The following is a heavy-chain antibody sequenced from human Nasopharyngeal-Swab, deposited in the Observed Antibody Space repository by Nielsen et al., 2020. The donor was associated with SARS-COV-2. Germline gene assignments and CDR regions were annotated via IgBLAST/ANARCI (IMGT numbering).Heavy chain of an antibody. CDR3: ARGTVYYYDSSGYYYYYYYGMDV. V-gene: IGHV4-34*01. J-gene: IGHJ6*02. D-gene: IGHD3-22*01. Sequence: WIRQPPGQGLEWIGEINHSGSTNYNPPLKSRVTISVDTSKNQFSLKLSSVTAADTAVYYCARGTVYYYDSSGYYYYYYYGMDVWGQGTTVTVSS. CDR2: INHSGST.